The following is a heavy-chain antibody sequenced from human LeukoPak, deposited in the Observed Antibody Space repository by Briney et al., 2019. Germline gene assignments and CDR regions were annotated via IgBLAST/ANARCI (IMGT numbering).Heavy chain of an antibody. CDR3: ARHVYDFWSGFVGIGGKEGYYYYGMDV. CDR2: IYYSGST. V-gene: IGHV4-59*08. CDR1: GGSISSYY. J-gene: IGHJ6*02. D-gene: IGHD3-3*01. Sequence: TSETLSLTCTVSGGSISSYYWSWIRQPPGKGLEWIGYIYYSGSTNYNPSLKSRVTISVDTSKNQFSLKLSSVTAADTAVHYCARHVYDFWSGFVGIGGKEGYYYYGMDVWGQGTTVTVSS.